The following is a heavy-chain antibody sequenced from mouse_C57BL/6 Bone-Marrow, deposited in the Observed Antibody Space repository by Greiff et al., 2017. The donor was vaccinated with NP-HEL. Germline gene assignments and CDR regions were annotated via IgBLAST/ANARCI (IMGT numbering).Heavy chain of an antibody. Sequence: VQLQQPGAELVKPGASVKLSCKASGYTFTSYWIQWVKQRPGQGLEWIGEIDPSDSYTNYNQKFKGKATLTVDTSSSTAYMQLSSLTSEDSAVYYCARWTFAYWGQGTLVVVSA. CDR3: ARWTFAY. CDR1: GYTFTSYW. V-gene: IGHV1-50*01. J-gene: IGHJ3*01. CDR2: IDPSDSYT.